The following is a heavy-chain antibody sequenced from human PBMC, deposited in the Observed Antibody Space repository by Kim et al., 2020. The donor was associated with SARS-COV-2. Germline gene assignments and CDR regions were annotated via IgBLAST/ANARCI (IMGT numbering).Heavy chain of an antibody. CDR3: AKYYVWGSYAFDY. Sequence: GGSLRLSCAASGFTFSSYAMSWVRQAPGKGLEWVSGIRGSGSNTYYADSVKGRFTITRDNSKNTLHLQMNSLRAEDMAVYYCAKYYVWGSYAFDYWGQGTLVTVSS. CDR2: IRGSGSNT. CDR1: GFTFSSYA. V-gene: IGHV3-23*01. J-gene: IGHJ4*02. D-gene: IGHD3-16*01.